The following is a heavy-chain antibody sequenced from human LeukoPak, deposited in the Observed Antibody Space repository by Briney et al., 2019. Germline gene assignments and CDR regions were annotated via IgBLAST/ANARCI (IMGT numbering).Heavy chain of an antibody. J-gene: IGHJ6*02. V-gene: IGHV3-23*01. D-gene: IGHD6-13*01. CDR1: GFTFSSYA. Sequence: GSLRLSCVVSGFTFSSYAMSWVRQAPGKGLEWVSAITRSGGSTYYADSVKGRFTISRDNSKNTLYLQMNTLRAEDTAVYYCAKADLPVSHYVPIAAAGTAYYYGMDVWGQGTTVTVSS. CDR2: ITRSGGST. CDR3: AKADLPVSHYVPIAAAGTAYYYGMDV.